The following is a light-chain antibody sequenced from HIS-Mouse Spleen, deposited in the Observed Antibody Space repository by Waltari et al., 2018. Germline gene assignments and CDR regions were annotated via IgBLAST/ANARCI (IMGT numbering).Light chain of an antibody. Sequence: QSALTQPASVSGSPGQSIPLSCPGTSSDVGSYNLVPWYQQHPGKAPKLMIYEGSKRPSGVSNRFSGSKSGNTASLTISGLQAEDEADYYCCSYAGSSTYVFGTGTKVTVL. CDR1: SSDVGSYNL. V-gene: IGLV2-23*01. CDR2: EGS. CDR3: CSYAGSSTYV. J-gene: IGLJ1*01.